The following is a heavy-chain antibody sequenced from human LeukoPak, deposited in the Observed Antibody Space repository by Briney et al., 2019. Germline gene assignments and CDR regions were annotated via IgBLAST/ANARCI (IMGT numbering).Heavy chain of an antibody. Sequence: SETLSLTCAVSGGSISSGGYSWSWIRQPPGKGLEWIGYIYHSGSTYYNPSLKSRVTISVDTSKNHFSLKLSSVTAADTAVYYCARAMVRGVIQPDFDYWGQGTLVTVSS. CDR2: IYHSGST. J-gene: IGHJ4*02. CDR3: ARAMVRGVIQPDFDY. D-gene: IGHD3-10*01. V-gene: IGHV4-30-2*01. CDR1: GGSISSGGYS.